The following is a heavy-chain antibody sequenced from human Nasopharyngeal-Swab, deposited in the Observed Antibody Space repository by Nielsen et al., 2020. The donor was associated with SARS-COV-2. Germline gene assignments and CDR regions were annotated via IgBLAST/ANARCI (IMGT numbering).Heavy chain of an antibody. Sequence: ASVKVSCEASGYTFTSYGISCVRQAPGQGLVWMGWISAYNCNTNYAQKFQGRLNMTTDTSTSPAYMELRSLRSDDTAVYYCARAVPDRYSSSWAFDYWGQGTLVTVSS. V-gene: IGHV1-18*01. D-gene: IGHD6-13*01. J-gene: IGHJ4*02. CDR3: ARAVPDRYSSSWAFDY. CDR2: ISAYNCNT. CDR1: GYTFTSYG.